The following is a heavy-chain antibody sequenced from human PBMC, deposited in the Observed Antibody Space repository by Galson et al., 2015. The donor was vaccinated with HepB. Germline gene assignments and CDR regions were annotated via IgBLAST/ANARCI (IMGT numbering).Heavy chain of an antibody. D-gene: IGHD1-26*01. CDR3: ARGAMGASTAWDY. V-gene: IGHV6-1*01. J-gene: IGHJ4*02. CDR2: TYYRSKWYN. CDR1: GDSVSSSIGA. Sequence: AISGDSVSSSIGAWNWIRQSPSRGLEWLGRTYYRSKWYNEYAVSVKRRITINPDTSKNQFSLQLSSVTAADTAVDDWARGAMGASTAWDYWGPGTLVTVSS.